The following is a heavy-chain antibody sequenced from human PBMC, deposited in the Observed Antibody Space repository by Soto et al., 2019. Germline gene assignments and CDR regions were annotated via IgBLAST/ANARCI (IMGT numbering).Heavy chain of an antibody. D-gene: IGHD3-10*01. CDR2: IRYDGTKE. Sequence: GGSLRLSCAASGFTFSSYGMYWVRQAPGKGLEWLANIRYDGTKEYYADFVKGRFTISRDNSKNTLYLQMNSLRAEDTAVYYCAREGVITMVRGVINQPYSYYGMDVWGQGTTVTVAS. J-gene: IGHJ6*02. CDR1: GFTFSSYG. CDR3: AREGVITMVRGVINQPYSYYGMDV. V-gene: IGHV3-33*07.